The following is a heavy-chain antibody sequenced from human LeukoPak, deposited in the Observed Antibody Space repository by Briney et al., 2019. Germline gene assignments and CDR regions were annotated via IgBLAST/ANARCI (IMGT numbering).Heavy chain of an antibody. D-gene: IGHD3-9*01. CDR3: AREVQYYDILTGYYNGNYFDY. CDR2: IYYSGGT. J-gene: IGHJ4*02. Sequence: SETLSLTCTASGGSISSHYWSWIRQPPGKGLEWIGYIYYSGGTNYNPSLKSRVTISVDTSKNQFSLKLSSVTAADTAVYYCAREVQYYDILTGYYNGNYFDYWGQGTLVTVSS. CDR1: GGSISSHY. V-gene: IGHV4-59*11.